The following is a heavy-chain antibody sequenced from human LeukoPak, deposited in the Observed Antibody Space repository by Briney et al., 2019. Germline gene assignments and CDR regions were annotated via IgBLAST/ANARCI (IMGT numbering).Heavy chain of an antibody. CDR3: ARDLDGSGSYYTDY. J-gene: IGHJ4*02. D-gene: IGHD3-10*01. CDR2: ISAYNGST. V-gene: IGHV1-18*01. Sequence: ASVKVSCKTSAYSFSNYGFNWVRQAPGQGLEWMGWISAYNGSTKHAQKLQGRFTMSTDTSTSTAYMELRSLTSDDTAVYYCARDLDGSGSYYTDYWGQGTLVTVSS. CDR1: AYSFSNYG.